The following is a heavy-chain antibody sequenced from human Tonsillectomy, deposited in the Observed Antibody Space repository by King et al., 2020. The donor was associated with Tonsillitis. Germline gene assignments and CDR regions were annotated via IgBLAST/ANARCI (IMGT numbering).Heavy chain of an antibody. D-gene: IGHD6-13*01. Sequence: VQLVESGGGLVKPGGSLRLSCAASGFTFINAWMSWVRQAPGKGLEWVGRIKSKTDGGTTDYAAPVKGRFTLPRDDSKNTLYLQMNSLKTEDTAVYYCTTGRPLVHEYYYYGMDVWGQGTTVSVSS. V-gene: IGHV3-15*01. CDR2: IKSKTDGGTT. J-gene: IGHJ6*02. CDR3: TTGRPLVHEYYYYGMDV. CDR1: GFTFINAW.